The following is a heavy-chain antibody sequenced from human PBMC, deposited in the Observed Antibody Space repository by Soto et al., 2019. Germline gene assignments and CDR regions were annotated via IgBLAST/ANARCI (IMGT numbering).Heavy chain of an antibody. CDR3: ATVHYYYGMDV. V-gene: IGHV4-39*01. J-gene: IGHJ6*02. Sequence: ETLSLTFSVSGCSINSRSYSWGWIRQPPGKGLEWIGTFYYSGNTNYNPALKSRVTISVDTSKNQFSLKLSSVTAADTAVYYCATVHYYYGMDVWGQGTTVTVSS. CDR2: FYYSGNT. CDR1: GCSINSRSYS.